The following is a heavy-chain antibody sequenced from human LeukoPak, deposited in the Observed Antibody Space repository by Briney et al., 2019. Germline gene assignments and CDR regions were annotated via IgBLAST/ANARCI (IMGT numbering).Heavy chain of an antibody. D-gene: IGHD4-11*01. V-gene: IGHV5-51*01. J-gene: IGHJ4*02. CDR2: IYPGDSDT. CDR3: ARLRARYYSSIDY. Sequence: GESLKISCTGCGYSFTSYWVGWVRQMRRKGLEWMVIIYPGDSDTRYSPSFQGQVTISADKSISTAYLQWSSLKASDTAMYYCARLRARYYSSIDYWGQGTLVTVSS. CDR1: GYSFTSYW.